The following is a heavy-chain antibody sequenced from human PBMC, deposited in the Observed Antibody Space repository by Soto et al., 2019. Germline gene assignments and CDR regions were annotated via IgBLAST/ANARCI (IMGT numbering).Heavy chain of an antibody. D-gene: IGHD3-9*01. J-gene: IGHJ4*02. Sequence: GGSLRLSCAASGFTFSSYAMSWVRQAPGKGLEWVSAISGSGGSTYYADSVKGRFTISGDNSKNTLYLQMNSLRAEDTAVYYCAKTLRYFDWFPVDYWGQGTQVTAPQ. CDR2: ISGSGGST. V-gene: IGHV3-23*01. CDR1: GFTFSSYA. CDR3: AKTLRYFDWFPVDY.